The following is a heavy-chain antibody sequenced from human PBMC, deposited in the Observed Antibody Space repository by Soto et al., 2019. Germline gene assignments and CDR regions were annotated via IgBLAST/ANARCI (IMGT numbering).Heavy chain of an antibody. CDR2: ISGSGGST. CDR1: GFTFSSYA. J-gene: IGHJ3*02. V-gene: IGHV3-23*01. Sequence: PGGSLRLSCAASGFTFSSYAMSWVRQAPGKGLEWVSGISGSGGSTYYADSVKGRFTISRDNSKNTLYLQMNSLRAEDTAVYYCARAQGRVVVAATFAFDIWGQGTMVTVSS. D-gene: IGHD2-15*01. CDR3: ARAQGRVVVAATFAFDI.